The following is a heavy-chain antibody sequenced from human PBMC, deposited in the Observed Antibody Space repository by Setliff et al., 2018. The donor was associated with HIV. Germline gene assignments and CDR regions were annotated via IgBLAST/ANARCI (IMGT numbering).Heavy chain of an antibody. D-gene: IGHD3-10*01. CDR2: ITGSGDST. V-gene: IGHV3-23*01. CDR1: GFTFSSYA. CDR3: ARHDVVRGAIDN. J-gene: IGHJ4*02. Sequence: LRLSCAASGFTFSSYAMTWVRQAPGKGLEWVSSITGSGDSTYYANSVKGRFTISRDNSKNTLYVQMNSLRAEDTAVYYCARHDVVRGAIDNWGQGTLVTVSS.